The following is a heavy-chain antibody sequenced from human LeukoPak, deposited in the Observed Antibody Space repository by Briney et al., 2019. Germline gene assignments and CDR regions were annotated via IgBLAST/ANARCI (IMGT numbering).Heavy chain of an antibody. CDR2: ISSSGSTI. CDR1: GFTFSSYE. V-gene: IGHV3-48*03. CDR3: ARVFSDGSYFFDY. D-gene: IGHD1-26*01. Sequence: GGSLRLSCAASGFTFSSYEMNWVRQAPGKGLEWVSYISSSGSTIYYADSVKGRFTISRDNAKNSLYLQMNSLRAEDTAVYYCARVFSDGSYFFDYWGQGTLVTVSS. J-gene: IGHJ4*02.